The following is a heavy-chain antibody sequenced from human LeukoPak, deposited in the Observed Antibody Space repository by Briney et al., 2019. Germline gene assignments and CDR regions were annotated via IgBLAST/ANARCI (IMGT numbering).Heavy chain of an antibody. Sequence: PSETLSLTCTVSGDSISTSNSYWGWIRQPPGKGLEWIGSIYYSGNTYYNASLKSRVTISVDTSKNQFSLKLSSVTAADTAVYYCARDPSGHLVRGRWFDPWGQGTLVTVSS. CDR1: GDSISTSNSY. V-gene: IGHV4-39*07. J-gene: IGHJ5*02. CDR2: IYYSGNT. D-gene: IGHD6-6*01. CDR3: ARDPSGHLVRGRWFDP.